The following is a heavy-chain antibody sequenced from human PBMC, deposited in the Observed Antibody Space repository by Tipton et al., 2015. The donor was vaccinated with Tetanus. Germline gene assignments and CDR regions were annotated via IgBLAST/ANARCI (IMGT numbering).Heavy chain of an antibody. J-gene: IGHJ6*02. Sequence: QLVQSGAEVKKPGASVKASCKASGYTFTGYYMYWVRQAPGQGLEWMGWIDPNSGGTIYAQKFQGRVTMTRDTSISTAYMELRRLSSDDTAVYYCARDRGDYIYYGMDVWGPGTTVTVSS. CDR1: GYTFTGYY. CDR3: ARDRGDYIYYGMDV. V-gene: IGHV1-2*02. CDR2: IDPNSGGT.